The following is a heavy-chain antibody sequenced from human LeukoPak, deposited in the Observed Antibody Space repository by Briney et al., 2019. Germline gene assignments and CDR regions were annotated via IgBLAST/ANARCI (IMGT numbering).Heavy chain of an antibody. J-gene: IGHJ4*02. Sequence: GGSLRLSCAASGFTFSTYAMSWVRQAPGKGLEWVSGISGSAVSTYYADSVKGRFTISRDNPRNTVHLQINSLRAEYTAVYYCAKYEVGVTQFLDYWGQGTLVTV. D-gene: IGHD1-26*01. V-gene: IGHV3-23*01. CDR3: AKYEVGVTQFLDY. CDR2: ISGSAVST. CDR1: GFTFSTYA.